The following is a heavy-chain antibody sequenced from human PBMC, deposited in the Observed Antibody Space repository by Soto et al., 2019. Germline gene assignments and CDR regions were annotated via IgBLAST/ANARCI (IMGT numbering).Heavy chain of an antibody. CDR2: IYSGGST. J-gene: IGHJ3*02. Sequence: GGSLRLSCAASGFTVSSNYMSWVRQAPGKGLEWVSVIYSGGSTYYADSVKGRFTISRDNSKNTLYLQMNSLRAEDTAVYYCAREPLVVTAYAFDIWGRGTMGAV. CDR3: AREPLVVTAYAFDI. V-gene: IGHV3-53*01. D-gene: IGHD2-21*02. CDR1: GFTVSSNY.